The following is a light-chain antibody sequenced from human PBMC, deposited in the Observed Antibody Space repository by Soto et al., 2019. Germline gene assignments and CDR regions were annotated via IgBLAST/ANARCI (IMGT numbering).Light chain of an antibody. CDR3: QQYNSYPWT. V-gene: IGKV1-5*01. CDR1: QSISSW. J-gene: IGKJ1*01. Sequence: PMPFSVAALSAPEEDRGSITFRAGQSISSWLAWYQQKPGKAPKLLIYDASTLQSGVPSRFRGAESGTEFTLTISSLQPDDFAVYYCQQYNSYPWTFGQR. CDR2: DAS.